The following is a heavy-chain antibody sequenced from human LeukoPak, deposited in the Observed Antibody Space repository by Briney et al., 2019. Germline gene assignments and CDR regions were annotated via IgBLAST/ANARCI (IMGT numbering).Heavy chain of an antibody. CDR3: ARVSWYSSGWYFYYYYYMDV. CDR1: GFTFSSYA. D-gene: IGHD6-19*01. Sequence: GGSLRLSCAASGFTFSSYAMHWVRQAPGKGLEWVAVISYDGSNKYYADSVKGRFTISRDNSKNTLYLQMNSLRAEDTAVYYCARVSWYSSGWYFYYYYYMDVWGKGTTVTVSS. J-gene: IGHJ6*03. CDR2: ISYDGSNK. V-gene: IGHV3-30*01.